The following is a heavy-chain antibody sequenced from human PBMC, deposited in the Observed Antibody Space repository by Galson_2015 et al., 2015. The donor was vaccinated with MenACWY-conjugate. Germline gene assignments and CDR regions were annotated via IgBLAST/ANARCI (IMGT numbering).Heavy chain of an antibody. D-gene: IGHD4-17*01. CDR1: GGSFSGYY. V-gene: IGHV4-59*08. Sequence: YGGSFSGYYWSWIRQPPGKGLEWIGYIYYSGSTNYNPSLKSRVTISVDTSKNQFSLKLSSVTAADTAVYYCASVQIGDYAGGGGPPLFAFDIWGRGTLVTVSS. CDR3: ASVQIGDYAGGGGPPLFAFDI. J-gene: IGHJ2*01. CDR2: IYYSGST.